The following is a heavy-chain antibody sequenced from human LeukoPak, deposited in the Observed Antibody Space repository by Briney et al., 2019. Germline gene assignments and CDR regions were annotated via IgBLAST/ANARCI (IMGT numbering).Heavy chain of an antibody. CDR2: LKQDGSEK. CDR3: AREGYYYDSSGYYPIDY. V-gene: IGHV3-7*01. Sequence: GGSLRLSCAASGFTFSSYWMSWVRQAPGKGLEWVANLKQDGSEKYYVDSVKGRFTISRDNAKNSLYLQMNSLRAEDTAVYYCAREGYYYDSSGYYPIDYWGQGTLVTVSS. CDR1: GFTFSSYW. D-gene: IGHD3-22*01. J-gene: IGHJ4*02.